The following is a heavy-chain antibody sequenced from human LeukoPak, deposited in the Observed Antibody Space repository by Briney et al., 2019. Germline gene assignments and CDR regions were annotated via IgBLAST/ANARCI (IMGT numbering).Heavy chain of an antibody. D-gene: IGHD3-9*01. J-gene: IGHJ4*02. CDR3: ATHSLRYFDWSQDY. CDR2: MNPNSGNT. Sequence: ASVKVSCKASGYTFTSYDINWVRQATGQGLEWMGWMNPNSGNTGYAQKFQGRVTMTRNTSISTAYMELSSLRSEDTAVYYCATHSLRYFDWSQDYWGQGTLVTVSS. CDR1: GYTFTSYD. V-gene: IGHV1-8*01.